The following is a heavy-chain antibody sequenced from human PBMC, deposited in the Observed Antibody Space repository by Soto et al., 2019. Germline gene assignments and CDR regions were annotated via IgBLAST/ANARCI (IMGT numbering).Heavy chain of an antibody. CDR3: ARTAAAVAWFDP. V-gene: IGHV4-59*01. CDR2: IYYSGST. D-gene: IGHD6-13*01. Sequence: SETLSLTCTVSGGSISSYYWSWIRQPPGKGLEWIGYIYYSGSTNYNPSLKGRVTISVDTSKNQFSLKLSSVTAADTAVYYCARTAAAVAWFDPWGQGTLVTVSS. CDR1: GGSISSYY. J-gene: IGHJ5*02.